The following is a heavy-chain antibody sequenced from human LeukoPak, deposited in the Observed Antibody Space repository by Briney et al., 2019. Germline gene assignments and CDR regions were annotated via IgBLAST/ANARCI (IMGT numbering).Heavy chain of an antibody. CDR2: TQYDGSNK. CDR1: GFTFSNYW. Sequence: GGSLRLSCAASGFTFSNYWMHWVRQAPGKGLEWVAYTQYDGSNKQYADSVKGRFSISRDSSKNILYLQMNSLRAEDTAVYYCAKDRCSNGIGCYYYYMDVWGKGTTVTISS. V-gene: IGHV3-30*02. D-gene: IGHD2-8*01. CDR3: AKDRCSNGIGCYYYYMDV. J-gene: IGHJ6*03.